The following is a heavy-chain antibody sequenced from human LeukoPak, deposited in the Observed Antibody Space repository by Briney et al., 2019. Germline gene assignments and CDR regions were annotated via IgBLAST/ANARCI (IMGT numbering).Heavy chain of an antibody. V-gene: IGHV4-4*07. CDR1: GGSISSYY. CDR3: ARDTRGHYDFWSGSGYYYMDV. Sequence: SETLSLTCTVSGGSISSYYWSWIRQPAGKGLEWIGRIYTSVSTNYNPSLKSRVTMSVDTSKNQFSLKLSSVTAADTAVYYCARDTRGHYDFWSGSGYYYMDVWGKGTTVTVSS. CDR2: IYTSVST. D-gene: IGHD3-3*01. J-gene: IGHJ6*03.